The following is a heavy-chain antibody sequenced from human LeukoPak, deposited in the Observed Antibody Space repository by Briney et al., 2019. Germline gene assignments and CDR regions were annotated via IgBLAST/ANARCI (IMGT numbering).Heavy chain of an antibody. V-gene: IGHV4-38-2*01. CDR2: IYHSGST. Sequence: SETLSLTCAVSGYSISSGYYWGWIRQPPGKGLEWIGGIYHSGSTYYNPSLKSRVTILVDTSKNQFSLKLSSVTAADTAVYYCARQGPQYYDYVWGSYRDYYYYYMDVWGKGTTVTVSS. J-gene: IGHJ6*03. CDR3: ARQGPQYYDYVWGSYRDYYYYYMDV. CDR1: GYSISSGYY. D-gene: IGHD3-16*02.